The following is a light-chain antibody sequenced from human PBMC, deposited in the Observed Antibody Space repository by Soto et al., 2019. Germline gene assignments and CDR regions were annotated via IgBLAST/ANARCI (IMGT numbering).Light chain of an antibody. CDR1: SSDVGAYNY. CDR3: FSFTTDWTHV. Sequence: QSVRTQPASVSGSPGQSITISCTGTSSDVGAYNYVSWFQQHPGKAPTLIISEVSNRPSGVSNRFSGSKSGNAASLTISGLQAEDEADYFCFSFTTDWTHVFGTGTKVTVL. CDR2: EVS. V-gene: IGLV2-14*01. J-gene: IGLJ1*01.